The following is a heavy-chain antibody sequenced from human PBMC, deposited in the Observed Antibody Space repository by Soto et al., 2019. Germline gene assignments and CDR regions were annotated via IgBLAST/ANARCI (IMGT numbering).Heavy chain of an antibody. J-gene: IGHJ5*02. CDR1: GDSVSSNSAA. V-gene: IGHV6-1*01. CDR2: TYYRSKWYN. CDR3: ARGSVGGCYRDWFDP. D-gene: IGHD1-26*01. Sequence: SQTLSLTCAISGDSVSSNSAAWNWISQSPSRGLEWLGRTYYRSKWYNDYAVSLKSRITINPDTSKNQFSLQLNSVTPEDTAVYYRARGSVGGCYRDWFDPWGQGTLVTVSS.